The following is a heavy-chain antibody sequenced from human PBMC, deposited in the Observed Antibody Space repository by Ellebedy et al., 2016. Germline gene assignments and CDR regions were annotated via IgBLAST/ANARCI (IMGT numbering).Heavy chain of an antibody. CDR3: RQGHYADY. V-gene: IGHV3-23*01. CDR1: GFTFRNFF. CDR2: ISGDGGST. Sequence: GESLKISCATSGFTFRNFFMSWVRQTPGKGLEWVSTISGDGGSTYFADSVKGRFTISRDNSKNTMYLQMNSLRADDTALYYCRQGHYADYWGQGTLVTVSS. J-gene: IGHJ4*02.